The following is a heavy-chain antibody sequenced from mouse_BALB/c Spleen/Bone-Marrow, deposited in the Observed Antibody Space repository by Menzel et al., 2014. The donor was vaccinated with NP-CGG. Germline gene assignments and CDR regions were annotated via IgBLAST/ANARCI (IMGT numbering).Heavy chain of an antibody. J-gene: IGHJ3*01. V-gene: IGHV1-80*01. CDR3: AGSTPLAY. D-gene: IGHD1-1*01. CDR2: IYPGDDDT. Sequence: VQLQRSGAELVRLGSSVKISCKASGYAFSRSWMNWVKQRPGQGLEWIGQIYPGDDDTNYSGKFKGRATLTADKSSGTAYMQLSSLTSEDSAVYFCAGSTPLAYWGQGTLVTVSA. CDR1: GYAFSRSW.